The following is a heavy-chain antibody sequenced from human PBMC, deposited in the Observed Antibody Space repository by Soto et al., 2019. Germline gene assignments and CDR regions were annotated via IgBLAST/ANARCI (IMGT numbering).Heavy chain of an antibody. Sequence: QVQLLQSGAEVKKPGASVKVSCKASGYMFNTYGITWVRQAPGQGLEWMGWISVYNGNIDYAQKFEGRVTMTTDTSPSTAYMALKSLTSDDTAVYYCARTYGSGDYFLPFEYWGQGTPVSVSS. V-gene: IGHV1-18*01. D-gene: IGHD3-10*01. CDR3: ARTYGSGDYFLPFEY. CDR2: ISVYNGNI. J-gene: IGHJ4*02. CDR1: GYMFNTYG.